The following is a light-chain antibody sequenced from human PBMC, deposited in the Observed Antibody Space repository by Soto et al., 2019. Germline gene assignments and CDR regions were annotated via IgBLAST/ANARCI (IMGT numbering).Light chain of an antibody. Sequence: VLTQSPGTLSLSPGERATLSCRASQSVNSHLAWYQQKPGQAPRLLIYGASTRATGIPARFSGSGSGTEFTLTISRLQSEDFAVYYCQQYDSSPRTFGQGTKVDIK. CDR1: QSVNSH. J-gene: IGKJ1*01. V-gene: IGKV3-15*01. CDR2: GAS. CDR3: QQYDSSPRT.